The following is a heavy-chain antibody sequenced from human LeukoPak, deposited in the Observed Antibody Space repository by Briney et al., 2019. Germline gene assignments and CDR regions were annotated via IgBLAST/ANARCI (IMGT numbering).Heavy chain of an antibody. D-gene: IGHD5-12*01. CDR1: GYTFTSYY. V-gene: IGHV1-46*01. J-gene: IGHJ6*02. Sequence: GASVKVSCKASGYTFTSYYMHWVRQAPGQGLEWMGIIKPSGGSTSYAQKFQGRVTMTRDTSTSTVYMELSSLRSEDTAVYYCARPAGLRHPYYYYYGMDVWGQGTTVTVSS. CDR3: ARPAGLRHPYYYYYGMDV. CDR2: IKPSGGST.